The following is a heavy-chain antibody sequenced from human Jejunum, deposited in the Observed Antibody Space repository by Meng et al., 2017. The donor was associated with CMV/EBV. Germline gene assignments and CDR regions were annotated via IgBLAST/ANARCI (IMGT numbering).Heavy chain of an antibody. V-gene: IGHV1-18*01. D-gene: IGHD4-23*01. J-gene: IGHJ4*02. Sequence: KAYGDTFTTFGFSWVRQAPGQGLEWMGWISAYNGNTNYAQKFQGRVTMTTDTSTTTAYMELRNLKSDDTAVYYCARVLLGYGGNPAFWGQGTLVTVSS. CDR3: ARVLLGYGGNPAF. CDR1: GDTFTTFG. CDR2: ISAYNGNT.